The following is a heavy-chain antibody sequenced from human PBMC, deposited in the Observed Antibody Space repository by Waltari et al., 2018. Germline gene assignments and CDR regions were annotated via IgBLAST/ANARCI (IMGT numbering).Heavy chain of an antibody. Sequence: VQLQESGPGLVQPSETLSLRCNVSGDSIRSHFWSWIRQAPGKGLEWIGHMYFSGTKDYNPSLKSRVAISIDTSKNHFSLNLRSVTAADTAIYYCARLPRGSVIIGAFDIWGQGTQVTDSS. CDR2: MYFSGTK. J-gene: IGHJ3*02. V-gene: IGHV4-59*11. CDR3: ARLPRGSVIIGAFDI. CDR1: GDSIRSHF. D-gene: IGHD3-22*01.